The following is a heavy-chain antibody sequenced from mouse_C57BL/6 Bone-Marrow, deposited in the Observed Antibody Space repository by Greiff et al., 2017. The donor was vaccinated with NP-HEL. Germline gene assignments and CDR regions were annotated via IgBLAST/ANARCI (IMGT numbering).Heavy chain of an antibody. CDR1: GFTFSSYA. CDR2: ISDGGSYT. Sequence: DVMLVESGGGLVKPGGSLKLSCAASGFTFSSYAMSWVRQTPEKRLEWVATISDGGSYTYYPDNVKGRFTISRDNAKNNLYLQMSHLKSEDTAMYYCAREMGDYYGSSYGWFAYWGQGTLVTVSA. J-gene: IGHJ3*01. D-gene: IGHD1-1*01. V-gene: IGHV5-4*01. CDR3: AREMGDYYGSSYGWFAY.